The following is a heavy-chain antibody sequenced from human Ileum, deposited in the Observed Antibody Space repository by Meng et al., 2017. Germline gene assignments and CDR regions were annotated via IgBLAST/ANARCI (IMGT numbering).Heavy chain of an antibody. V-gene: IGHV3-23*04. CDR3: ATRHLGY. Sequence: EGQLVESGGGVVQPGCSLILACAAPGFTFTNDAMSWVRQAPGKGLEWVSSISESGGSTHYAESVTGRFTISRDNSKNTVWLQMNSLRADDTAVYYCATRHLGYWGQGTLVTVSS. CDR2: ISESGGST. J-gene: IGHJ4*02. CDR1: GFTFTNDA.